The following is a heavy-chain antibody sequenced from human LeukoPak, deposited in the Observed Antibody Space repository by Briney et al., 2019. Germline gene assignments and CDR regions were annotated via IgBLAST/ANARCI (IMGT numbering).Heavy chain of an antibody. D-gene: IGHD3-10*01. V-gene: IGHV1-69*13. CDR1: GGTFSSYA. CDR2: IIPIFGTA. Sequence: GASVKVSCKASGGTFSSYAISWVRQAPGQGLEWMGGIIPIFGTANYAQKFQGRVTITADESTSTAYMELSSLRSEDTAVYYCASYGSGSYYNAPLDYWGQGTLVTVSS. CDR3: ASYGSGSYYNAPLDY. J-gene: IGHJ4*02.